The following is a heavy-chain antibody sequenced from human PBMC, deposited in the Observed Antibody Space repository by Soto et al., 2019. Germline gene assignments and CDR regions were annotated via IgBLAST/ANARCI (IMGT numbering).Heavy chain of an antibody. CDR2: ISDSGHYI. CDR3: ARIFLARSYSASHLFDS. V-gene: IGHV3-21*01. D-gene: IGHD3-3*01. Sequence: PGGSLRLSCAASGFTFSTYGMNWVRQAPGKGLEWLSSISDSGHYIYYADSVKGRFTISRDNAKNSLFLQMNSLRGEHTAVYYCARIFLARSYSASHLFDSRGHGSLVIVSS. CDR1: GFTFSTYG. J-gene: IGHJ5*01.